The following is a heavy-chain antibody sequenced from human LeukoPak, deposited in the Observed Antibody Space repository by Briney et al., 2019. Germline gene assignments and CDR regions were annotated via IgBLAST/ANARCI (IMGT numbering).Heavy chain of an antibody. D-gene: IGHD4-17*01. CDR1: GFTFSSYS. CDR3: ARGSYGDYVDDY. CDR2: ISSTITTI. Sequence: GGSLRLSCAASGFTFSSYSMNWVRQAPGKGLERISNISSTITTIYYADSVKGRFTISRDNAKNSLYLQMNSLRAEDTAVYYCARGSYGDYVDDYWGQGTLVTVPS. V-gene: IGHV3-48*04. J-gene: IGHJ4*02.